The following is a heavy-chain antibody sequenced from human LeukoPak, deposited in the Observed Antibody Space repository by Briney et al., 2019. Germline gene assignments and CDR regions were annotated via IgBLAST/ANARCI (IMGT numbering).Heavy chain of an antibody. D-gene: IGHD3-22*01. CDR1: GYSISTGYY. Sequence: SETLSLTCAVSGYSISTGYYWGWIRQPPGKGLEWIGTIFHNGITYYHPSLESRVTISVDTSKNQFSLKLRSVTAADTAVYYCARQRVYYYDSSGAQVSDYWGQGTLVTVSS. V-gene: IGHV4-38-2*01. CDR3: ARQRVYYYDSSGAQVSDY. CDR2: IFHNGIT. J-gene: IGHJ4*02.